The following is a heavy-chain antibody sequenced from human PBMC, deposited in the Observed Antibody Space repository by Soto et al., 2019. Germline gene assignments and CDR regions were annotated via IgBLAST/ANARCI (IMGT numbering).Heavy chain of an antibody. CDR2: IWYDGSNK. V-gene: IGHV3-33*01. CDR3: ARDPPSIAAAGPLWY. D-gene: IGHD6-13*01. CDR1: GFTFSSYG. Sequence: QVQLVESGGGVVQPGRSLRLSCAASGFTFSSYGMHWVRQAPGKGLEWVAVIWYDGSNKYYADSVKGRFTISRDNSKNTLYLQMNSLRAEDTAVYYCARDPPSIAAAGPLWYWGQGTLVTVSS. J-gene: IGHJ4*02.